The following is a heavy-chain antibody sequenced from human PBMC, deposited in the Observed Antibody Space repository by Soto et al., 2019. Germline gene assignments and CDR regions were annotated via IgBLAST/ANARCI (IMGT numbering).Heavy chain of an antibody. CDR2: ISHDGDKE. D-gene: IGHD3-3*01. J-gene: IGHJ5*02. Sequence: QEQLVESGGGVVQPGSSLRLSCAASGFAFRSYGMHWVRQAPGKGLEWVALISHDGDKEYYADSVKRRFTISRDNSENTLFLRMNSLTADDSAVYFCAKAGFTIFGEGFDPWGQGTRVTVSS. CDR1: GFAFRSYG. V-gene: IGHV3-30*18. CDR3: AKAGFTIFGEGFDP.